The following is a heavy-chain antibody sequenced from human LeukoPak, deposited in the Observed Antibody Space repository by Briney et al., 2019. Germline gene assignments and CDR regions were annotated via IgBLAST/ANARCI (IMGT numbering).Heavy chain of an antibody. V-gene: IGHV3-23*01. Sequence: GGSLRLSCVASGFTFSSYAMSWVRQAPGKGLEWVSAISGSGVTTHYADSVKGRFTISRDNSKNTLYLQMNSLRAEDTAVYYCAKEGYYGSGSYPYYFDYWGQGTLVTVSS. CDR1: GFTFSSYA. CDR3: AKEGYYGSGSYPYYFDY. D-gene: IGHD3-10*01. CDR2: ISGSGVTT. J-gene: IGHJ4*02.